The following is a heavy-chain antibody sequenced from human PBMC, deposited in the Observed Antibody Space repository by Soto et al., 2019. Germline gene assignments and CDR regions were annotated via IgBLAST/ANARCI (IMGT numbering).Heavy chain of an antibody. D-gene: IGHD6-19*01. J-gene: IGHJ4*02. CDR1: GYTFTSYA. CDR3: ARDLGGWPDY. V-gene: IGHV1-3*01. Sequence: QVQLAQSGAEVKKPGASVKVSCKASGYTFTSYAIHWVRQAPGQRLEWMGWINAGNGNTKYSQKFKDRVPLTRDTSASTAYMELSSLRSEDTAVYYCARDLGGWPDYWGQGTLVTVSS. CDR2: INAGNGNT.